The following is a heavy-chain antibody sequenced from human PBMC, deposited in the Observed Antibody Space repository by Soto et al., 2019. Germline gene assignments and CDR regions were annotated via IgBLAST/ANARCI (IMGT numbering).Heavy chain of an antibody. D-gene: IGHD4-17*01. V-gene: IGHV1-8*01. CDR1: GYTFTSYD. Sequence: QVQLVQSGAEVKKPGASVKVSCKASGYTFTSYDINWVRQATGQGLEWMGWMNPNSGNTGYAQKFQGRVTMTRNTSISTAYMELSRLRSEYTAVYYCARVASYDYGDYSFDYWGQGTLVTVSS. J-gene: IGHJ4*02. CDR3: ARVASYDYGDYSFDY. CDR2: MNPNSGNT.